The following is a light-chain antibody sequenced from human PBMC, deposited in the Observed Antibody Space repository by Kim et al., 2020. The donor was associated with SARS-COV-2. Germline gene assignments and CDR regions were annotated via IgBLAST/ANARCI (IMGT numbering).Light chain of an antibody. Sequence: SPGERVTLSGRASQSVRSSYLAWYQQKSGQAPRLLIYGASSRATGIPDTFSGSGSGTDFTLTISRLEPEDFAVYYCQQYGSSPLTFGGGTKVDIK. CDR3: QQYGSSPLT. CDR1: QSVRSSY. CDR2: GAS. V-gene: IGKV3-20*01. J-gene: IGKJ4*01.